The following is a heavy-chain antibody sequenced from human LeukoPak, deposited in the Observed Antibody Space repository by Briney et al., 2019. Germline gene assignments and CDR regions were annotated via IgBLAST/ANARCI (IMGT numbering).Heavy chain of an antibody. CDR1: GYTFASYD. CDR3: SKGPSNWGFDY. Sequence: ASVKVSCKASGYTFASYDINWVRQTAGQGLEWIGWMSPNSGDTGYAQNFQGRVTMTRDTSISTAYMELSSLTSEDTAVYYCSKGPSNWGFDYWGQGTLVTVSS. V-gene: IGHV1-8*01. D-gene: IGHD7-27*01. CDR2: MSPNSGDT. J-gene: IGHJ4*02.